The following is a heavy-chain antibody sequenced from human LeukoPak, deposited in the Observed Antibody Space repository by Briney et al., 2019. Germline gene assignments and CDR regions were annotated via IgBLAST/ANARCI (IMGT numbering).Heavy chain of an antibody. J-gene: IGHJ3*02. CDR2: IYYSGST. CDR3: ARHIWGPMEGAAFDI. Sequence: SETLSLTCTVSGGSISSYYWSWIRQPPGKGLEWIGYIYYSGSTNYNPSLKSRVTISVDTSKNQFSLKLSSVTAADTAVYCCARHIWGPMEGAAFDIWGQGTMVTVSS. CDR1: GGSISSYY. V-gene: IGHV4-59*01. D-gene: IGHD3-16*01.